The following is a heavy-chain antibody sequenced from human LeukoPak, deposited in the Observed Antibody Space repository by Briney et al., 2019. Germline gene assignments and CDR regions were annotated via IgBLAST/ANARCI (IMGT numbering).Heavy chain of an antibody. V-gene: IGHV4-59*08. Sequence: KPSETLSLTCTVSGGSISSYYWSWIRQPPGKGLEWIGYIYYSGSTNYNPSLKSRVTISVDTSKNQFSLKLSSVTAADTAVYYCARHPGMHPYREVGDAFDIWGQGTMVTVSS. D-gene: IGHD2-2*01. J-gene: IGHJ3*02. CDR1: GGSISSYY. CDR3: ARHPGMHPYREVGDAFDI. CDR2: IYYSGST.